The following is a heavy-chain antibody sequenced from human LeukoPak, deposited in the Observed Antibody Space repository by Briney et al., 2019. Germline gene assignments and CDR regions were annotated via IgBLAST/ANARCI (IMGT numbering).Heavy chain of an antibody. V-gene: IGHV1-8*02. CDR2: MNPNSGNT. CDR1: GYTFTGYY. CDR3: ARGKHSSGWYNAFDI. Sequence: ASVKASCKASGYTFTGYYMHWVRQAPGQGLEWMGWMNPNSGNTGYAQKFQGRVTMTRNTSISTAYMELSSLRSEDTAVYYCARGKHSSGWYNAFDIWGQGTMVTVSS. J-gene: IGHJ3*02. D-gene: IGHD6-19*01.